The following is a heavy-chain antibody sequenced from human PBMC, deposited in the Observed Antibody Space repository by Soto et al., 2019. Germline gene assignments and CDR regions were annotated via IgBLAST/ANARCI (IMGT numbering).Heavy chain of an antibody. D-gene: IGHD1-1*01. CDR3: ARDQLEGNWFDS. Sequence: QLQLQESGSGLVRPSQTLSLTCAVSGGSISSGGYSWNWIRQPPGKGLEWIGYIYHSGSTLYNPSLKSRVXXXVXXSKNQFSLKLSSVTAADTAVYYCARDQLEGNWFDSWGQGTLVTVSS. CDR2: IYHSGST. CDR1: GGSISSGGYS. J-gene: IGHJ5*01. V-gene: IGHV4-30-2*01.